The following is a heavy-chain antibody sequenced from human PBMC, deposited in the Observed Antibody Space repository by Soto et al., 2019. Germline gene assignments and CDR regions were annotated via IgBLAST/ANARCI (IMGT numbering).Heavy chain of an antibody. V-gene: IGHV3-9*01. Sequence: GGSLRLSCAASGFTFDDYAMHWVRQAPGKGLEWVSGVSWNSDTIGYADSVRGRFSISRDNAKNALYLQMNSLRPEATALYFCVRDHSTGIGMVGGDYDYLGMDVWGQGTKVTVSS. CDR2: VSWNSDTI. J-gene: IGHJ6*02. CDR3: VRDHSTGIGMVGGDYDYLGMDV. D-gene: IGHD3-10*01. CDR1: GFTFDDYA.